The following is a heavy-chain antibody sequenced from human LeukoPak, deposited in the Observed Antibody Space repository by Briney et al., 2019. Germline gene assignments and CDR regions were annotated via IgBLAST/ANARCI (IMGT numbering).Heavy chain of an antibody. CDR3: AQGGSASHNWFDP. J-gene: IGHJ5*02. V-gene: IGHV3-30*02. D-gene: IGHD2-15*01. CDR1: GFTFRDYG. CDR2: IRNDGSNE. Sequence: GGSLRLSCAASGFTFRDYGMHWIRQAPGKGLEWVAFIRNDGSNEYYPDPVKGRFTISRDNSRNTLYLQMNSLRDEDTAVYYCAQGGSASHNWFDPWGQGTLVTVSS.